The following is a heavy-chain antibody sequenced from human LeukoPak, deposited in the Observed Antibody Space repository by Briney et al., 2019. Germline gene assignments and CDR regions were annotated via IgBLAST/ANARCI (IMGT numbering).Heavy chain of an antibody. CDR3: ARLMIPDILTGYYYYGMDV. V-gene: IGHV4-59*08. Sequence: SETLSLTCTVSGGSISSYYWSWIRQPPGKGLEWIGYIYYSGSTNYNPSLKSRVTISVDTSKNQFSLKLSSVTAADTAVYYCARLMIPDILTGYYYYGMDVWGQGTTVTVSS. CDR1: GGSISSYY. J-gene: IGHJ6*02. D-gene: IGHD3-9*01. CDR2: IYYSGST.